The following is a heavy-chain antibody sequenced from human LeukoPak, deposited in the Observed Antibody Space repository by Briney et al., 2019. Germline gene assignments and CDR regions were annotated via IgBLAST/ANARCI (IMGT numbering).Heavy chain of an antibody. CDR2: ISSSSSYI. J-gene: IGHJ5*02. V-gene: IGHV3-21*01. Sequence: GGSLRLSCAASGFTFSSYSMNWVRQAPGKGLEWVSSISSSSSYIYYADSVKGRFTISRDKAKNSLYLQMNSLRAEDTAVYYCARDQRCSGGSCYNWFDPWGQGTLVTVSS. D-gene: IGHD2-15*01. CDR3: ARDQRCSGGSCYNWFDP. CDR1: GFTFSSYS.